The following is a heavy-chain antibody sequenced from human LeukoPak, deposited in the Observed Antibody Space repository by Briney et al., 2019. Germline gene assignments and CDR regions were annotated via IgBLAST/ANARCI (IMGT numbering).Heavy chain of an antibody. CDR1: GGSFSGYY. D-gene: IGHD2/OR15-2a*01. V-gene: IGHV4-59*08. J-gene: IGHJ6*02. CDR2: IYNAGTT. CDR3: ASTNFLLGYYYYGTDV. Sequence: SETLSLTCAVYGGSFSGYYWGWIRQPPGKGLEWIGCIYNAGTTNYNPSLKSRVTISADTSKNQFSLKLSSVTAADTAVYYCASTNFLLGYYYYGTDVWGPGTTVTVS.